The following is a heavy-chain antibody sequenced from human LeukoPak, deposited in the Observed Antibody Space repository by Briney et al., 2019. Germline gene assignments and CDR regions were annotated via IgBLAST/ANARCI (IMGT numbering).Heavy chain of an antibody. V-gene: IGHV3-30-3*01. CDR2: ISYDGSNK. CDR1: GFTFSSYA. J-gene: IGHJ4*02. D-gene: IGHD6-13*01. CDR3: AKDAVQGISSSWYGGY. Sequence: GGSLRLSCAASGFTFSSYAMHWVRQAPGKGLEWVAVISYDGSNKYYADSVKGRFTISRDNSKNTLYLQMNSLRAEDTAVYYCAKDAVQGISSSWYGGYWGQGTLVTVSS.